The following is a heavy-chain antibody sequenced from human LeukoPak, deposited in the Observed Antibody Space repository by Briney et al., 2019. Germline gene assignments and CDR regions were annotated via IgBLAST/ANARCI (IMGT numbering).Heavy chain of an antibody. CDR3: ARHGPDVDTAALFDY. D-gene: IGHD5-18*01. CDR2: IYPGDSDT. Sequence: GESLKISCKGSGYSFTIYWIGWVRQMPGKGLEWMGIIYPGDSDTRYSPSFQGQVTISADKSISTAYLQWSSLKASDTAVYCCARHGPDVDTAALFDYWGQGTLVTVSS. V-gene: IGHV5-51*01. J-gene: IGHJ4*02. CDR1: GYSFTIYW.